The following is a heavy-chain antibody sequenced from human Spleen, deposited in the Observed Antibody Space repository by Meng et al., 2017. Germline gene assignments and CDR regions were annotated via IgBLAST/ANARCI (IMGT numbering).Heavy chain of an antibody. J-gene: IGHJ4*02. V-gene: IGHV4-39*02. CDR2: IYYSGST. CDR3: ARHASINTDYFDY. CDR1: GGSISSSNHY. Sequence: QLQLQESGTGLVKTSETLSLTCTVSGGSISSSNHYWDWIRQPPGKGLEGIGSIYYSGSTYYNPSLKSRVTISVDTSKNHFSLKLNSVTATDTAFYYCARHASINTDYFDYWGQGTLVTVSS. D-gene: IGHD2/OR15-2a*01.